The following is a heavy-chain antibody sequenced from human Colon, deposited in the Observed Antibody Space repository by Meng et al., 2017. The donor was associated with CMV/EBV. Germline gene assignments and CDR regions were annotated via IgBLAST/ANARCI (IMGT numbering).Heavy chain of an antibody. CDR1: GFTFSSYW. J-gene: IGHJ4*02. V-gene: IGHV3-7*03. CDR2: IKQDGSDK. Sequence: GGALRLSCAVSGFTFSSYWMSWLRHAPGRGLEWVTNIKQDGSDKYYVDSVKGRFTISRDNAKNSLYLQKNSLRAEDTAIYYCARDGVVVLGATRDWGQGTLVTVSS. D-gene: IGHD2-15*01. CDR3: ARDGVVVLGATRD.